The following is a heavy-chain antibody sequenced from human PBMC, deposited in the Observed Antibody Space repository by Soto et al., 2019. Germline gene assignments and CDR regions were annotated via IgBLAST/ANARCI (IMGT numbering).Heavy chain of an antibody. CDR3: ARHATRSYDY. V-gene: IGHV4-59*08. CDR1: RGSISTYY. J-gene: IGHJ4*02. Sequence: PSETLSLTCTVSRGSISTYYWSWIRQPPGKGLECIGYIYYNGNTNYNPSLKSRVTISVDTSKNQFTLNLNSVTVADTAVYYCARHATRSYDYWGQGTLVTVSS. CDR2: IYYNGNT.